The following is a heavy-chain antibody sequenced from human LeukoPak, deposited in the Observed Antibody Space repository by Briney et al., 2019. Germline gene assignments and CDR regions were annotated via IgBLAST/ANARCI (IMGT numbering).Heavy chain of an antibody. CDR3: AKVTSNIYYYYGMDV. V-gene: IGHV3-23*01. Sequence: GGSLRLSCAASGFTFSSYAMSWVRQAPGKGLEWVSAISGSGGSTYYADSAKGRFTISRDNSKNTLYLQMNSLRAEDTAVYYCAKVTSNIYYYYGMDVWGQGTTVTVSS. D-gene: IGHD3-10*01. J-gene: IGHJ6*02. CDR1: GFTFSSYA. CDR2: ISGSGGST.